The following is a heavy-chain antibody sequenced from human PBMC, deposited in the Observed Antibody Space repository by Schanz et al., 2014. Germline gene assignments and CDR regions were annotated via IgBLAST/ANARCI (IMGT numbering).Heavy chain of an antibody. CDR3: ARDLPYCDGGKCYSDGFDI. J-gene: IGHJ3*02. V-gene: IGHV3-33*01. CDR2: IWNNGVTK. D-gene: IGHD2-21*01. Sequence: QAQLMESGGGVVQPGTSLILSCSVSGFSLNTYGIHWFRQPAGKGLEWVAVIWNNGVTKYYADSVRGRFTISRDRFQNTLYLRMSSLRAEDTAVYYCARDLPYCDGGKCYSDGFDIWGQGTLXTISS. CDR1: GFSLNTYG.